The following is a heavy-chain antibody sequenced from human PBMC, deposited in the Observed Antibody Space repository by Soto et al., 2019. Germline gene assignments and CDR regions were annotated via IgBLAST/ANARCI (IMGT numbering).Heavy chain of an antibody. J-gene: IGHJ3*02. V-gene: IGHV6-1*01. D-gene: IGHD6-19*01. CDR1: GDSVSSNSAA. CDR2: TYYRSKWYN. CDR3: ARGHPRSGGLRGAFDI. Sequence: PSQTLSLTCAISGDSVSSNSAAWNWIRQSPSRGLEWLGRTYYRSKWYNDYAVSVKSRITINPDTSKNQFSLQLNSVTPEDTAVYYCARGHPRSGGLRGAFDIWGQGTMVTVSS.